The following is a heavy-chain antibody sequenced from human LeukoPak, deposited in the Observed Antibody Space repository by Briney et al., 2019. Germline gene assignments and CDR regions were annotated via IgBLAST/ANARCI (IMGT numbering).Heavy chain of an antibody. CDR1: GYTFTSYA. V-gene: IGHV1-3*01. CDR3: ASYNYQLRLVVTNAYFDY. J-gene: IGHJ4*02. D-gene: IGHD2-2*01. CDR2: INAGNGNT. Sequence: ASVKVSCKDSGYTFTSYAMHWVRQAPGQRLEWMGWINAGNGNTKYSQKFQGRVTITRDTSASTAYMELSSLRSEDTAVYYCASYNYQLRLVVTNAYFDYWGQGTLVTVSS.